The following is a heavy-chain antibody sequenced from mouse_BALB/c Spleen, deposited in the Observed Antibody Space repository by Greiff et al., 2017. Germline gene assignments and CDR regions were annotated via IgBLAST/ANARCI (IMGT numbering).Heavy chain of an antibody. J-gene: IGHJ3*01. Sequence: EVQRVESGGGLVQPGGSRKLSCAASGFTFSSFGMHWVRQAPEKGLEWVAYISSGSSTIYYADTVKGRFTISRDNPKNTLFLQMTSLRSEDTAMYYCARDNWFAYWGQGTLVTVSA. CDR2: ISSGSSTI. CDR3: ARDNWFAY. V-gene: IGHV5-17*02. CDR1: GFTFSSFG.